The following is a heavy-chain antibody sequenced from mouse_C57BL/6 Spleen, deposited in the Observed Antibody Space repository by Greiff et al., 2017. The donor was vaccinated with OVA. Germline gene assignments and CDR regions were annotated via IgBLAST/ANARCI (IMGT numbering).Heavy chain of an antibody. CDR1: GYTFTDYY. V-gene: IGHV1-26*01. CDR3: ARRGYYAMDY. J-gene: IGHJ4*01. Sequence: EVQLQQSGPELVKPGASVKISCKASGYTFTDYYMNWVKQSHGKSLEWIGDINPNNGGTSYNQKFKGKATLTVDKSSSTAYMELRSLTSEDSAVYYCARRGYYAMDYWGQGTSVTVSS. CDR2: INPNNGGT.